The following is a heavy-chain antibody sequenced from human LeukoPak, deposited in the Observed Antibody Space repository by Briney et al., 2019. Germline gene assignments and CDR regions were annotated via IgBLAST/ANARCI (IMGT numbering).Heavy chain of an antibody. CDR3: AKDGYTYANSHAQHVDY. Sequence: PGGSLRLSCAASGFTFSSYAMSWVRQAPGKGLEWVSAISGSGGSTYYADSVKGRFTISRDNYKNSLYLQMNSLRAEDTAVYYCAKDGYTYANSHAQHVDYWGQGTLVTVSS. D-gene: IGHD5-18*01. J-gene: IGHJ4*02. CDR2: ISGSGGST. CDR1: GFTFSSYA. V-gene: IGHV3-23*01.